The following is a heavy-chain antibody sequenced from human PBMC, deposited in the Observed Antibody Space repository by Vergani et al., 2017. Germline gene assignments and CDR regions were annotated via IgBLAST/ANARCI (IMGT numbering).Heavy chain of an antibody. J-gene: IGHJ4*02. Sequence: VQLLESGGGLVQPGGSLRLSCAASGFTFSSYGMHWVRQAPGKGLEWVAVISYDGSNKYYADSVKGRFTISRDNSKNTLYLQMYSLRAEDTAVYYCAKVYDYGDPGPPEYWGQGTLVTVSS. V-gene: IGHV3-30*18. CDR3: AKVYDYGDPGPPEY. CDR2: ISYDGSNK. D-gene: IGHD4-17*01. CDR1: GFTFSSYG.